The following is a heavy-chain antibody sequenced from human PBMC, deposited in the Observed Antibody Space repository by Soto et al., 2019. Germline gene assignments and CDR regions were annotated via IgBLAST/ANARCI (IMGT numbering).Heavy chain of an antibody. CDR3: ARATLPRYCSSTSCQRRFNWFDP. CDR2: IYHSGST. Sequence: SETLSLTCAVSGGSISSSNWWSWVRQPPGXGLEWIGEIYHSGSTNYNPSLKSRVTISVDKSKNQFSLKLSSVTAADTAVYYRARATLPRYCSSTSCQRRFNWFDPWGQGILVTVSS. CDR1: GGSISSSNW. V-gene: IGHV4-4*02. J-gene: IGHJ5*02. D-gene: IGHD2-2*01.